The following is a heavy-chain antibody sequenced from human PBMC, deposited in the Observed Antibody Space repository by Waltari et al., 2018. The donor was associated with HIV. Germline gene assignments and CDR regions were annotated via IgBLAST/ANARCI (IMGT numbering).Heavy chain of an antibody. D-gene: IGHD2-15*01. CDR1: GFTFSSYS. J-gene: IGHJ6*02. CDR2: ISSSSSYI. CDR3: ARTYHYYYYYGMDV. V-gene: IGHV3-21*01. Sequence: EVQLVESGGGLVKPGGSLRLSCAASGFTFSSYSKNWVGQAPGKGLEWVSSISSSSSYIYYADSVKGRFTISRDNAKNSLYLQMNSLRAEDTAVYYCARTYHYYYYYGMDVWGQGTTVTVSS.